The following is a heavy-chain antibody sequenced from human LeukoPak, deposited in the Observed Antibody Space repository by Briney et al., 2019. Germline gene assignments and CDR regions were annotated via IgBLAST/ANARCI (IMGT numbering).Heavy chain of an antibody. Sequence: PSETLSLTCTVSGGSISSYYWSWIRQPAGKGLESIGHISTSGSTNYNPSLKSRVTISVDTSKNQFSLKLSSVTAADTAVYYCARGVVDTAPFDYWGQGTLVTVSS. CDR3: ARGVVDTAPFDY. D-gene: IGHD5-18*01. CDR2: ISTSGST. CDR1: GGSISSYY. J-gene: IGHJ4*02. V-gene: IGHV4-4*07.